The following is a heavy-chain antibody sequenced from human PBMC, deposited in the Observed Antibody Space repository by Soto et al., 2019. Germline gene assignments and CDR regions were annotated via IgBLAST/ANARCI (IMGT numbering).Heavy chain of an antibody. CDR3: ARDVEFRDGNISHLDF. CDR1: GGTFRNHV. V-gene: IGHV1-69*01. J-gene: IGHJ4*02. CDR2: IIPVFGTP. D-gene: IGHD3-10*01. Sequence: QVHLLQSGAEVKKPGSSVKVSCKASGGTFRNHVFNWVRQAPGQGLEWMGGIIPVFGTPNYAQKFQARFTITADESTSTVYMELSSLKSEDTAVYYCARDVEFRDGNISHLDFWGQGTLVTVSS.